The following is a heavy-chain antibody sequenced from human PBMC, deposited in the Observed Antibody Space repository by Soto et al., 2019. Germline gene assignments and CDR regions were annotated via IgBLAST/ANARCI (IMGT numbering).Heavy chain of an antibody. J-gene: IGHJ4*02. CDR2: IYYTGST. CDR3: ARVSKNQLERILDY. V-gene: IGHV4-61*08. Sequence: EILSLTCTVSGGSVTSVGYYWSWIRQPPGKGLEWIGYIYYTGSTNYNPSLKSRVTISVGTSKNQFSLRLSSVTAADTAVYYCARVSKNQLERILDYWGQGARVTVSS. D-gene: IGHD1-1*01. CDR1: GGSVTSVGYY.